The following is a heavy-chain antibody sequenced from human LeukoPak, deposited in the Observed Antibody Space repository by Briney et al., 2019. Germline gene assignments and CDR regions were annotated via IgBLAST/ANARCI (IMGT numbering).Heavy chain of an antibody. CDR1: GFTFSNSG. J-gene: IGHJ4*02. CDR2: IDYTGRNT. D-gene: IGHD3-3*01. CDR3: SIFEISSTGAVNS. V-gene: IGHV3-30*02. Sequence: PGGSLRLSCAASGFTFSNSGMHWLRQAPGKGPEWVSFIDYTGRNTFYGDSFKGRFTISRDNSKNTLYLQMNSLRPEDTAIYYCSIFEISSTGAVNSWGQGTLVTVSS.